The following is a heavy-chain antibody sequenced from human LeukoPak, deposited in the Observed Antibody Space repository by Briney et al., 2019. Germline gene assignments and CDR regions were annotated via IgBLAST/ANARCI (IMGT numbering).Heavy chain of an antibody. CDR3: ARGRNWRHNWFVP. J-gene: IGHJ5*02. CDR1: GGSFSGYY. V-gene: IGHV4-34*01. Sequence: SETLSLTCAVYGGSFSGYYWSWIRQPPGKGLEGIGEINHSGSTNYNPSLKSRVTISVDTSKNQFSLKLSSVTAADTAVYYCARGRNWRHNWFVPWGQGTLSPSPQ. D-gene: IGHD1-14*01. CDR2: INHSGST.